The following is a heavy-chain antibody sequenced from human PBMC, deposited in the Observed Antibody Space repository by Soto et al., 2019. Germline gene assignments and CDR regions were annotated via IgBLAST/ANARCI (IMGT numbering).Heavy chain of an antibody. Sequence: SETLSLTCTVSGGSISSYYWSWIRQPPGKGLEWTGYIYYSGSTNYNPSLKSRVTISVDTSKNQFSLKLSSVTAADTAVYYCARLRTIAVAGLNYYYYYGMDVWGQGTTVTVSS. CDR2: IYYSGST. CDR1: GGSISSYY. D-gene: IGHD6-19*01. V-gene: IGHV4-59*01. J-gene: IGHJ6*02. CDR3: ARLRTIAVAGLNYYYYYGMDV.